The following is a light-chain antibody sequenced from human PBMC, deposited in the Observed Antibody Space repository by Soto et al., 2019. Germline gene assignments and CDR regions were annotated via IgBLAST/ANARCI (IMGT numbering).Light chain of an antibody. V-gene: IGKV1-5*03. Sequence: IQMTQSPSTLSGSVGDRVTITCRASQSVSTRLAWYQQKPSKAPKLLIYEASKLQSGVPSRFSGGGSVREITLTITSLQPEDSATYYCQQYYDFRTFGQGTKVEI. CDR3: QQYYDFRT. J-gene: IGKJ1*01. CDR1: QSVSTR. CDR2: EAS.